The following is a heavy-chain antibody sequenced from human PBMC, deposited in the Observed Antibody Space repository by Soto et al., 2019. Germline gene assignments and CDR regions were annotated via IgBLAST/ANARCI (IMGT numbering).Heavy chain of an antibody. J-gene: IGHJ5*02. V-gene: IGHV4-39*01. CDR1: GGSISSSSFH. CDR2: ICYSGST. Sequence: SETLSLTCTVSGGSISSSSFHWGWIRQPPGKGLEWIGGICYSGSTYYSPSLKSRVTISVDTSKNQFSLKLSSVTAADTAVYYCARRERAAGTDWWFDPWGQGPLVTVSS. D-gene: IGHD6-13*01. CDR3: ARRERAAGTDWWFDP.